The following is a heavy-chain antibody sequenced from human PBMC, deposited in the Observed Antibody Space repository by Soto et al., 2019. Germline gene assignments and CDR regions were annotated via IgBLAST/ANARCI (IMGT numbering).Heavy chain of an antibody. V-gene: IGHV4-31*03. CDR3: ARRSRESHYFDY. CDR1: GGSISSGDYY. J-gene: IGHJ4*02. Sequence: QVQLQESGPGLVKPSQTLSLTCTVSGGSISSGDYYWSWIRQHPGKGLEWIGYIYYSGTTYYNASLQSRNTISVDTSKHQFPLKLNSVTAADTAVYYWARRSRESHYFDYWGQGTLVTVSS. D-gene: IGHD1-26*01. CDR2: IYYSGTT.